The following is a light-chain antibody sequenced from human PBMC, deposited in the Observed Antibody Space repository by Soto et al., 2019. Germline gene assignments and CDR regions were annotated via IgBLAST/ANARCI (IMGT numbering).Light chain of an antibody. Sequence: DIVMTQTPLSLPVTPGQPSSISCRSSQSLLDSADGKTYLDWYVKKKGQSPQLLIYTLSSRASGVPERVSGIGERTDLTRKISRVEDEDVGVYYCMQRREFTITFGHGTRLEI. J-gene: IGKJ5*01. V-gene: IGKV2-40*01. CDR2: TLS. CDR3: MQRREFTIT. CDR1: QSLLDSADGKTY.